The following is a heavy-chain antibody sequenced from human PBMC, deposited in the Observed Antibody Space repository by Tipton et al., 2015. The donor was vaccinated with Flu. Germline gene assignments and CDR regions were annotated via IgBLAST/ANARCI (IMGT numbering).Heavy chain of an antibody. J-gene: IGHJ4*02. CDR2: IYYSGST. D-gene: IGHD3-22*01. CDR1: GGSISSYY. V-gene: IGHV4-59*12. Sequence: TLSLTCTVSGGSISSYYWRWIRQPPGKGLEWIGYIYYSGSTNYNPSLKRRVTISVDTSKNQFSLKLSSVTAADTAVYYCARVDGSGYYPGHWGQGTLVTVSS. CDR3: ARVDGSGYYPGH.